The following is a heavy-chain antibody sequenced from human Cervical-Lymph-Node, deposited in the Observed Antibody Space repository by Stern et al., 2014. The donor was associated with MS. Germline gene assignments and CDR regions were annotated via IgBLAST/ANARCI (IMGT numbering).Heavy chain of an antibody. CDR3: ARDTSSPERSDW. Sequence: EVQLVESGGGVIQPGGSLRLSCTASGFTVSRDYMPWVRQAPGQGLEWVSLITNVGSTFYTDSVKGRFTISRDDSKNTVYLHMTSLRAEDTAMYYCARDTSSPERSDWWGQGTLVTVSS. CDR1: GFTVSRDY. CDR2: ITNVGST. D-gene: IGHD1-1*01. J-gene: IGHJ4*02. V-gene: IGHV3-53*01.